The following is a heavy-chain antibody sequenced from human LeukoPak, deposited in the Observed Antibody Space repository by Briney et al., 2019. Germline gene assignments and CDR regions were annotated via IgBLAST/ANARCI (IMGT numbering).Heavy chain of an antibody. CDR1: GGSISSSSYY. D-gene: IGHD3-9*01. Sequence: SETLSLTCTVSGGSISSSSYYWGWIRQPPGKGLEWIGSIYYSGYTNYKSSLKSRVTISVDTSKDQFSLKLSSVTAADTAVYYCARRRVPLRYFDWTPKFDYWGQGTLVTVSS. J-gene: IGHJ4*02. CDR3: ARRRVPLRYFDWTPKFDY. V-gene: IGHV4-39*07. CDR2: IYYSGYT.